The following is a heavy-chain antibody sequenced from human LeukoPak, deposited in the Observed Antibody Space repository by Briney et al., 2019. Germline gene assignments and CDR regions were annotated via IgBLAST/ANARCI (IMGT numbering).Heavy chain of an antibody. CDR3: ARGRQDVNMIVVVMAGVSYYLDV. J-gene: IGHJ6*03. V-gene: IGHV4-34*01. Sequence: SETLSLTCAVYGGSFSDYYWTWIRQTPGKGLEWIGDMSPSGSPDYDPSLKSRVTISVDTSKNQFSLKLRSVTAADTAVYYCARGRQDVNMIVVVMAGVSYYLDVWGKGTTVTVS. CDR2: MSPSGSP. CDR1: GGSFSDYY. D-gene: IGHD3-22*01.